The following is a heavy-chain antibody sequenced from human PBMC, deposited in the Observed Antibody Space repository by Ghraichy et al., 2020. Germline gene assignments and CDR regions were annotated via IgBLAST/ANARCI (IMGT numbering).Heavy chain of an antibody. V-gene: IGHV3-7*01. D-gene: IGHD4-23*01. CDR3: ARDFDYGGNSELDY. CDR1: GFTFSSYW. CDR2: IKQDGSEK. J-gene: IGHJ4*02. Sequence: GGSLRLSCAASGFTFSSYWMSWGRQAPGKGMEWVANIKQDGSEKYYVDSVKGRFTISRDNAKNSLYLQMNSLRAEDTAVYYCARDFDYGGNSELDYWGQGTLVTVSS.